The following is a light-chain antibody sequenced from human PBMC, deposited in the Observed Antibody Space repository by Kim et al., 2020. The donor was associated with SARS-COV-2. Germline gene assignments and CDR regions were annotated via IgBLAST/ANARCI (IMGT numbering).Light chain of an antibody. Sequence: ASGQTVRVTCKRDSLRTYYASWYQQKPGQAPILVIHGKNNRPSGIPDRFSGSSSGNTASLTVTGAQAVDEADYYCISRDNSGDHVVFGGGTQLTVL. CDR3: ISRDNSGDHVV. J-gene: IGLJ2*01. CDR1: SLRTYY. CDR2: GKN. V-gene: IGLV3-19*01.